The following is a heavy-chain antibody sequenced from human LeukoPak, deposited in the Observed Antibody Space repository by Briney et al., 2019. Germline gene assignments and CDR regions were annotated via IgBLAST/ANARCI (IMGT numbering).Heavy chain of an antibody. J-gene: IGHJ4*02. CDR3: ARSYYGSGSYYISLFY. Sequence: GASVKVSCKASGYTFTGYYMHWVRQAPRQGLEWMGWINPNSGGTNYAQKFQGRVTMTRDTSISTAYMELSRLRSDDTAVYYCARSYYGSGSYYISLFYWGQGTLVTVSS. D-gene: IGHD3-10*01. V-gene: IGHV1-2*02. CDR1: GYTFTGYY. CDR2: INPNSGGT.